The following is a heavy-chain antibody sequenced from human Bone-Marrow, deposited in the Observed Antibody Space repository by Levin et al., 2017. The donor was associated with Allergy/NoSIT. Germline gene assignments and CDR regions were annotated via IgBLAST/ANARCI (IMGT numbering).Heavy chain of an antibody. J-gene: IGHJ5*02. D-gene: IGHD7-27*01. V-gene: IGHV3-30*18. Sequence: GESLKISCAASGFTFSTSGMHWVRQAPGKGLEWVTVISPDGTNKNYADSVKGRFTISRDNSRNTLYLQMNNLRAEDTAVYYCAKSHLGWFDPWGQGTLVTVSS. CDR3: AKSHLGWFDP. CDR2: ISPDGTNK. CDR1: GFTFSTSG.